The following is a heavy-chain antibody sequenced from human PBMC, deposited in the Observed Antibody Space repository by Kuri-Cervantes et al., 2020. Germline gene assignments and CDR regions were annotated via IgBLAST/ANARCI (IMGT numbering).Heavy chain of an antibody. CDR1: GFTFDDYA. CDR2: ISWNSGSI. CDR3: AKDLYGSGSD. Sequence: LTCAASGFTFDDYAMHWVRQAPGKGLEWVSGISWNSGSIGYADSVKGRFTISRDNAKNSLYLQMNSLRAEDTALYYCAKDLYGSGSDWGQGTLVTVSS. V-gene: IGHV3-9*01. J-gene: IGHJ4*02. D-gene: IGHD3-10*01.